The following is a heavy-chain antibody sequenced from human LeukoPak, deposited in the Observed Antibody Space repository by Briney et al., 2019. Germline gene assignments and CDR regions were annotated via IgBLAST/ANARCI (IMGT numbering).Heavy chain of an antibody. CDR3: ARGGYYYDSGGYYYGPFDY. CDR1: GGTFSSYA. J-gene: IGHJ4*02. Sequence: ASVKVSCKASGGTFSSYAISWVRQAPGQGLEWMGGIIPIFGTTNYAQKFQDRVTITADKSTRTAYMELSSLRSEDTAVYYCARGGYYYDSGGYYYGPFDYWGQGALVTVSS. V-gene: IGHV1-69*06. D-gene: IGHD3-22*01. CDR2: IIPIFGTT.